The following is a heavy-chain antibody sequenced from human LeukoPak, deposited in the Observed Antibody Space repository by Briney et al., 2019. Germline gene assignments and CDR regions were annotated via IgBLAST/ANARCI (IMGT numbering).Heavy chain of an antibody. CDR2: ISGSGGST. D-gene: IGHD6-13*01. CDR3: AKASGPAAGPLVFDY. V-gene: IGHV3-23*01. J-gene: IGHJ4*02. CDR1: GFTFSSYA. Sequence: GGSLRLSCAASGFTFSSYAMSWVRQAPGKGLEWVSAISGSGGSTYYADSVKGRFTISRDNSKNTLYLQMNSLRAEDTAVYYCAKASGPAAGPLVFDYWGQGTLVTVFS.